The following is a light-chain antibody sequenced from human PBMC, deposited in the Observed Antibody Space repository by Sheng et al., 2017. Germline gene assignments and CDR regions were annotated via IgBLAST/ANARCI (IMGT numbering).Light chain of an antibody. CDR3: QAWDKSTETVV. V-gene: IGLV3-1*01. Sequence: SYELTQPPSVSVYPGQTASITCSGDKLGGKYVSWYQQKPGQSPVLVIYQDNKRPSGIPERFSGSNSGNTATLTISGSQALDEAAYYCQAWDKSTETVVFGGGTKLTVL. J-gene: IGLJ2*01. CDR1: KLGGKY. CDR2: QDN.